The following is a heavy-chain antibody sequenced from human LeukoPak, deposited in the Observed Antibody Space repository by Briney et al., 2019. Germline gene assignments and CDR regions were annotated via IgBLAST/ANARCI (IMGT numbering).Heavy chain of an antibody. V-gene: IGHV3-23*01. CDR3: AKAPDNLNGWYCGDY. D-gene: IGHD6-19*01. J-gene: IGHJ4*02. CDR1: GFTFSSYA. Sequence: PGGSLRLSCAASGFTFSSYAMSWVRQAPGKGLEWVSAISGSGGSTYYADSVKGRFTISRDNSKNTLYLQMNSLRAEDTAVYYCAKAPDNLNGWYCGDYWGQGTLVTVSS. CDR2: ISGSGGST.